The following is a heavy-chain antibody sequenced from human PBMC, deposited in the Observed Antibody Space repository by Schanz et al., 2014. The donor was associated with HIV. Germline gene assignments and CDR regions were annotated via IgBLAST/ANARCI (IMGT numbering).Heavy chain of an antibody. CDR3: ARDVSHDSSGQYSDYYYGMDV. D-gene: IGHD3-22*01. CDR1: GFTFSSYA. V-gene: IGHV3-30-3*01. Sequence: QVQLVESGGGVVQPGRSLRLSCAASGFTFSSYAMHWVRQAPGKGLEWVAVIPYDGSNKNYADSVKGRFTISRDNSKNTLYLQMNSLRAEDTAVYYCARDVSHDSSGQYSDYYYGMDVWGQGTTVTVSS. CDR2: IPYDGSNK. J-gene: IGHJ6*02.